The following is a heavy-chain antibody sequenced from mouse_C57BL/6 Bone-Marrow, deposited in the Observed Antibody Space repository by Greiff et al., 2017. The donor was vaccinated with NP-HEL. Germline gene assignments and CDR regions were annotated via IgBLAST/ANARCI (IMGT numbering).Heavy chain of an antibody. J-gene: IGHJ1*03. V-gene: IGHV1-63*01. D-gene: IGHD2-3*01. Sequence: QVQLQQSGAELVRPGTSVKMSCKASGYTFTNYWIGWAKQRPGHGLEWIGDIYPGGGYTNYNEKFKGKATLTADKSSSTAYMQFSSLTSEDSAIYYCARGMGYSFGYFDVWGTGTTVTVSS. CDR2: IYPGGGYT. CDR1: GYTFTNYW. CDR3: ARGMGYSFGYFDV.